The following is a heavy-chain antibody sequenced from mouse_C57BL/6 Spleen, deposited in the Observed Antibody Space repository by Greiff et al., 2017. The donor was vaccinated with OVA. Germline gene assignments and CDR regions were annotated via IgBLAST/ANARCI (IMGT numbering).Heavy chain of an antibody. V-gene: IGHV2-5*01. CDR2: IWRGGST. J-gene: IGHJ1*03. CDR1: GFSLTSYG. CDR3: AKGGNYGYFDV. Sequence: VQGVESGPGLVQPSQSLSITCTVSGFSLTSYGVHWVRQSPGKGLEWLGVIWRGGSTDYNAAFMSRLSITKDNSKSQVFFKMNSLQADDTAIYYCAKGGNYGYFDVWGTGTTVTVSS. D-gene: IGHD2-1*01.